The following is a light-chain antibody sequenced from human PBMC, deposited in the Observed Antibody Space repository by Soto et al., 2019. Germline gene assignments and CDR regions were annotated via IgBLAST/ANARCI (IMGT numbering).Light chain of an antibody. J-gene: IGLJ2*01. CDR1: SSNIGAGYD. CDR3: QSYDSSLEHVV. Sequence: QAVVTQPPSVSGAPGQRVTISCTGSSSNIGAGYDVHWYQQLPGTAPKLLIYGNSNRPSGVPDRFSGSKSGTSASLAITGLQAEDEADYYCQSYDSSLEHVVFGGGTKLTVL. CDR2: GNS. V-gene: IGLV1-40*01.